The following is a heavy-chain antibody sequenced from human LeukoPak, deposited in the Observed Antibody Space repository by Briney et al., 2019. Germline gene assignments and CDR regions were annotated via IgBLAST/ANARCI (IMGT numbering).Heavy chain of an antibody. CDR3: ARISGYSGSYLGWFDP. Sequence: SVKVSCKASGGTFSSYAISWVRQAPGQGLEWMGGIIPIFGTANYAQKFQGRVTITADESTSTAYLQLNSLRSEDTAVYYCARISGYSGSYLGWFDPWGQGTLVIVSS. CDR1: GGTFSSYA. D-gene: IGHD1-26*01. CDR2: IIPIFGTA. V-gene: IGHV1-69*01. J-gene: IGHJ5*02.